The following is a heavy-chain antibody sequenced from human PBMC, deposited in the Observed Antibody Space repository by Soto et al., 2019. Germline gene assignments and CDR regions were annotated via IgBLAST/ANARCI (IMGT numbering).Heavy chain of an antibody. CDR1: GFTFSSYG. CDR2: IWYDGSNK. J-gene: IGHJ4*02. V-gene: IGHV3-33*01. CDR3: ARVFLAVAGWYFDY. Sequence: GGSLRLSCAASGFTFSSYGMHWVLQAPCKGLEWVAVIWYDGSNKYYADSVKGRFTISRDNSKNTLYLQMNSLRAEDTAVYYCARVFLAVAGWYFDYGGKEPLVTVPS. D-gene: IGHD6-19*01.